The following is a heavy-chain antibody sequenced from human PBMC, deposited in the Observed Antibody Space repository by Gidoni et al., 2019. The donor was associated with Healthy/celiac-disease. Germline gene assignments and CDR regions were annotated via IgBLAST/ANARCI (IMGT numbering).Heavy chain of an antibody. CDR1: GCTFSSYW. CDR3: AREMGIRKYYDILTGVGDAFDI. D-gene: IGHD3-9*01. V-gene: IGHV3-74*01. J-gene: IGHJ3*02. Sequence: EVQLVESGGGLVQPGGSLRLSCAASGCTFSSYWMHWVRQAPGKGLVWVSRINSDGSSTSYADSVKGRFTISRDNAKNTLYLQMNSLRAEDTAVYYCAREMGIRKYYDILTGVGDAFDIWGQGTMVTVSS. CDR2: INSDGSST.